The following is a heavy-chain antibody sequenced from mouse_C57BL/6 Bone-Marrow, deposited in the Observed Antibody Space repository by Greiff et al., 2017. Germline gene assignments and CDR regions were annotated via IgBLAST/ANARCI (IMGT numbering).Heavy chain of an antibody. CDR1: GFTFSDYG. D-gene: IGHD1-1*01. CDR2: ISSGSSTI. Sequence: EVNLVESGGGLVKPGGSLKLSCAASGFTFSDYGMHWVRQAPEKGLEWVAYISSGSSTIYYADTVKGRFTISRDNAKNTLFLQMTSLRSEDTAMYYWARRDITTVVVDYWGQGTTLTVSS. V-gene: IGHV5-17*01. J-gene: IGHJ2*01. CDR3: ARRDITTVVVDY.